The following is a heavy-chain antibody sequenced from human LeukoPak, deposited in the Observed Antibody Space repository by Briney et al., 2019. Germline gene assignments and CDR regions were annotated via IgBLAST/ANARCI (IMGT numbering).Heavy chain of an antibody. CDR2: INPKSGGP. J-gene: IGHJ5*02. CDR1: GYTFTGYF. V-gene: IGHV1-2*02. CDR3: ARGSSGTEGFYP. Sequence: ASVKVSCKASGYTFTGYFMRWVRQAPGQGLHWMGWINPKSGGPNYAPSFQGMVTMTRDTSITTAYMELRRLISDDTAGYYCARGSSGTEGFYPWGQGTLVTVSS. D-gene: IGHD6-19*01.